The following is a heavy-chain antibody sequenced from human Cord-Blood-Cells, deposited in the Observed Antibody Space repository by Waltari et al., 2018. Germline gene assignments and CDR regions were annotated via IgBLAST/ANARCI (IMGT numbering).Heavy chain of an antibody. CDR2: IYYSGST. CDR1: GGSISSSSYY. CDR3: ARNYCSSTSCDAFDI. J-gene: IGHJ3*02. V-gene: IGHV4-39*01. D-gene: IGHD2-2*01. Sequence: QLQLQESGPGLVKPSETLSLTCTVSGGSISSSSYYWGWIRQPPGKGLEWIGSIYYSGSTYYNQSRKSRVTISVDTSKNQFSLKLSSVTAADTAVYYCARNYCSSTSCDAFDIWGQGTMVTVSS.